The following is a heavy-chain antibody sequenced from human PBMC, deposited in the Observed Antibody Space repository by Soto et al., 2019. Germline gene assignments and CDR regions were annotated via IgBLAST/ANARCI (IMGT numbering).Heavy chain of an antibody. CDR1: GGSFSGYY. Sequence: PSETLSLTCAVYGGSFSGYYWSWIRQPPGKGLEWIGEINHSGSTNYNPSLKSRVTISVETSKNQFSLKLSSVTAADTAVYYCARAGGSYWAPPYYFDYWGQGTLVTVSS. J-gene: IGHJ4*02. CDR3: ARAGGSYWAPPYYFDY. D-gene: IGHD1-26*01. CDR2: INHSGST. V-gene: IGHV4-34*01.